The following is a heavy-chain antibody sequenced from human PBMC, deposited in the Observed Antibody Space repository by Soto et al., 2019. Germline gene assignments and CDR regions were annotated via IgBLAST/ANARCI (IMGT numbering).Heavy chain of an antibody. V-gene: IGHV3-30*03. CDR1: GFTFNNYA. J-gene: IGHJ3*01. CDR2: ISYDGSNK. CDR3: TRHNIFVWSVN. D-gene: IGHD2-21*01. Sequence: PGGSLRLSCAASGFTFNNYAMNWVRQAPGKGLEWVAVISYDGSNKYYADSVKGRFTISRDNSKNTLYLQMNSLRAEDTAVYYCTRHNIFVWSVNWGQGTMVTVSS.